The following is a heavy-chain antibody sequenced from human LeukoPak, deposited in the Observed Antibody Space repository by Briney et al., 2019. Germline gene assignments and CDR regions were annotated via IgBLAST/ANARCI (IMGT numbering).Heavy chain of an antibody. CDR3: ARLVGRDYYDSSGYYDY. D-gene: IGHD3-22*01. Sequence: GGSLRLSCAASGFTLSSYIMNWVRQAPGKGLEWVSSISSRSGYIYYADSVKGRFTISRDNAKNSLYLQMNSLRAEDTAVYYCARLVGRDYYDSSGYYDYWGQGTLVTVSS. J-gene: IGHJ4*02. CDR1: GFTLSSYI. V-gene: IGHV3-21*01. CDR2: ISSRSGYI.